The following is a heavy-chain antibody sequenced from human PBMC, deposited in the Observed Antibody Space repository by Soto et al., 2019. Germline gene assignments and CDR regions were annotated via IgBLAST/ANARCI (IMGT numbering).Heavy chain of an antibody. D-gene: IGHD2-15*01. J-gene: IGHJ6*02. CDR1: GYTFTSYG. CDR3: AREDIVVVVAATGPYYYYGMDV. CDR2: ISAYNGNT. Sequence: QVQLVQSGAEVKKPGASVKVSCKASGYTFTSYGISWVRQAPGQGLEWMGWISAYNGNTNYAQKLQGRVTMTTDTSTSTAYRELRSLRSDDTAVYYCAREDIVVVVAATGPYYYYGMDVWGQGTTVTVSS. V-gene: IGHV1-18*01.